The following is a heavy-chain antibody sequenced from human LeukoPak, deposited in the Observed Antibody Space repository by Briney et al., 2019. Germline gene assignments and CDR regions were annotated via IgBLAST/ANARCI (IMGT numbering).Heavy chain of an antibody. CDR1: GFTFSGYS. CDR2: ISSSSSYI. V-gene: IGHV3-21*04. D-gene: IGHD1-14*01. CDR3: AKVSGGGLYYDGMDV. J-gene: IGHJ6*02. Sequence: GGSLRLSCAASGFTFSGYSMNWVRQAPGKGLEWVSSISSSSSYIYYADSVKGRFTISRDNAKNSLYLQMNSLRAEDTAVYYCAKVSGGGLYYDGMDVWGQGTTVTVSS.